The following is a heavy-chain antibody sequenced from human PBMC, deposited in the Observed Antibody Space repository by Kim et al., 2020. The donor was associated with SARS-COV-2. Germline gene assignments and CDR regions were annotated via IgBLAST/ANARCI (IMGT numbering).Heavy chain of an antibody. D-gene: IGHD6-19*01. Sequence: GGSLRLSCVASGFTFNNYWMSWVRQAPGKGLEWVANIKQDGTEKYYLDSVEGRFTISRDNGKNSLFLQMNSLRVGDTAIYYCARHSYSSAWYGGSWGQGTLVTVSS. CDR1: GFTFNNYW. V-gene: IGHV3-7*01. CDR3: ARHSYSSAWYGGS. CDR2: IKQDGTEK. J-gene: IGHJ5*02.